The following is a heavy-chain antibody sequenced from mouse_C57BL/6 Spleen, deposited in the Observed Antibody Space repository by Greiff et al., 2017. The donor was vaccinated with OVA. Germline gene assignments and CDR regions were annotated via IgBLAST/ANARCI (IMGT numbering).Heavy chain of an antibody. CDR2: IDPDTGGT. J-gene: IGHJ3*01. Sequence: VQLQQSGAELVRPGASVTLSCKASGYTFTDYEMHWVKQTPVHGLEWIGAIDPDTGGTAYNQKFKGKAILTADKSSSTAYMELRSLTSEDSAVYYCTTCGFAYWGQGTMVTVSA. CDR1: GYTFTDYE. CDR3: TTCGFAY. V-gene: IGHV1-15*01.